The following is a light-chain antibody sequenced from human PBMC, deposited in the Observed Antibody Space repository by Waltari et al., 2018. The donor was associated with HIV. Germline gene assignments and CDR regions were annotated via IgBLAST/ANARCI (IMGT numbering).Light chain of an antibody. CDR1: QSVSSN. Sequence: EIVMTQSPATLSVSPGERATLSCRASQSVSSNLAWYQQKPGQAPRLLVFGASTRATSIPARCSGSGSGTEFTLTISSLQSEDFAVYYCQQYNNWPPEITFGPGTKVDIK. CDR2: GAS. CDR3: QQYNNWPPEIT. J-gene: IGKJ3*01. V-gene: IGKV3-15*01.